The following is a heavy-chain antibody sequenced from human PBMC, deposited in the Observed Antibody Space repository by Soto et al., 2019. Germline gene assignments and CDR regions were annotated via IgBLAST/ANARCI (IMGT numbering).Heavy chain of an antibody. J-gene: IGHJ4*02. CDR1: GFTFSSYA. CDR2: ISYDGSNK. D-gene: IGHD6-13*01. Sequence: QVQLVESGGGVVQPGRSLRLSCAASGFTFSSYAMHWVRQAPGKGLEWVAVISYDGSNKYYADSVKGRFTISRDNSKNTLYLQMNSLRAEDTAVYYCATWDSSSWYDYWGPGNLVTVSS. CDR3: ATWDSSSWYDY. V-gene: IGHV3-30-3*01.